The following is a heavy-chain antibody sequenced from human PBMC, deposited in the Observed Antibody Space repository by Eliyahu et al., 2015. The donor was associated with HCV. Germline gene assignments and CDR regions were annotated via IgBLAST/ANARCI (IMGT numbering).Heavy chain of an antibody. CDR3: ARHVDHYDSSGYYPWIDN. CDR2: ISYTGST. V-gene: IGHV4-39*01. D-gene: IGHD3-22*01. Sequence: SISYTGSTYYNPSLESRVTISVDTSNNQFSLKVISVTAADTAVYYCARHVDHYDSSGYYPWIDNWGQGTLVTVSS. J-gene: IGHJ4*02.